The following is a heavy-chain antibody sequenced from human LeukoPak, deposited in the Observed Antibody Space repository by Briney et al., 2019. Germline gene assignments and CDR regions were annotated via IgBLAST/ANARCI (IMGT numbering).Heavy chain of an antibody. V-gene: IGHV1-69*01. Sequence: GSSVKVSCKASGGTFSSYAISWVRQAPGQGLEWMGGIIPIFGTANYAQKFQGRVTITADESTSTADMELSSLRSEDTAVYYCVVVPAANHFDYWGQGTLVTVSS. J-gene: IGHJ4*02. CDR1: GGTFSSYA. CDR2: IIPIFGTA. CDR3: VVVPAANHFDY. D-gene: IGHD2-2*01.